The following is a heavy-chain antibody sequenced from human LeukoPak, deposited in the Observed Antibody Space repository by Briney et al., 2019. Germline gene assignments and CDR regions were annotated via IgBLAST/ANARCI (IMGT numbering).Heavy chain of an antibody. D-gene: IGHD3-22*01. CDR1: GFTFSSYW. J-gene: IGHJ4*02. CDR3: ARDPPHRFTMIEKDS. CDR2: IKQDGSEK. V-gene: IGHV3-7*01. Sequence: HPGGSLRLSCAASGFTFSSYWMTWVRQAPGKGLEWVANIKQDGSEKYYVDSVKGRFTISRDNAKNSLYLQMNSLRAEDTAVYYCARDPPHRFTMIEKDSWGQGTLVTVSS.